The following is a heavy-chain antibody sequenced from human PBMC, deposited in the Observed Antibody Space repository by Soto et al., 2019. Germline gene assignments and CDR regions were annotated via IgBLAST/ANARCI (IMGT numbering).Heavy chain of an antibody. CDR1: GYIFTTNT. V-gene: IGHV1-3*01. Sequence: QVQLVQSGAEVRKPGASVKISCKTSGYIFTTNTVHWVRQAPGQGLEWMGWINAGNGNTEYSQKFQDRVTFTRETPAATVYMDLSSLTSEDTAVYYCTKTYGTSSDNWFGPWGQGTLVTVSS. CDR3: TKTYGTSSDNWFGP. CDR2: INAGNGNT. D-gene: IGHD6-6*01. J-gene: IGHJ5*02.